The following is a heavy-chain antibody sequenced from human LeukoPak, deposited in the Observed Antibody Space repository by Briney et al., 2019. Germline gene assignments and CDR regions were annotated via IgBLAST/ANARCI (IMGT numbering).Heavy chain of an antibody. CDR3: ARDASALY. J-gene: IGHJ4*02. Sequence: PGGSLRLSCAASGFTFDDYGMNWVRQAPGKGLEWVSGINWNGGRTGYADSVKGRFTISRDNARDSLYLQMNSLRDDDTSVYYCARDASALYWGRGTPVTVSS. D-gene: IGHD6-19*01. CDR2: INWNGGRT. CDR1: GFTFDDYG. V-gene: IGHV3-20*04.